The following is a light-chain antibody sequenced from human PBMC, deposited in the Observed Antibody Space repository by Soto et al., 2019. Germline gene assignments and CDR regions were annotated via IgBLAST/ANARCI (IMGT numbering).Light chain of an antibody. Sequence: VVMTQSPRTLSLSPGERATLSCRASQNIKNNYVGWYQQKPGQAPTLLIYGASARATGVPDRFSGSGSGTDFTLIINRLEPEDFAVYYCQQRSKWPLTFGGGTKVEIK. CDR1: QNIKNNY. CDR3: QQRSKWPLT. CDR2: GAS. J-gene: IGKJ4*01. V-gene: IGKV3D-20*02.